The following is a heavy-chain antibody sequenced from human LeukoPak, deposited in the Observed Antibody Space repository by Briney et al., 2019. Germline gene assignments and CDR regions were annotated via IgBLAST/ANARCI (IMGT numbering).Heavy chain of an antibody. CDR2: FSYSGST. V-gene: IGHV4-39*02. CDR1: GGSIRSSSYY. Sequence: SETLSLTCTVSGGSIRSSSYYWGWIRQPPGKGLEWIGSFSYSGSTYYNPSLKSRVTISVDTSKNHFSLKLSSVTAADTAVYYCARGPTYQPIDSWGQGTLVTVSS. D-gene: IGHD2-2*01. J-gene: IGHJ4*02. CDR3: ARGPTYQPIDS.